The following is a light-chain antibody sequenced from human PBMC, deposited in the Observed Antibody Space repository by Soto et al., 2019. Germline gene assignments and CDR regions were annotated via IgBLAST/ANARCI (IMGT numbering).Light chain of an antibody. V-gene: IGKV3-20*01. CDR3: QLYGISPQ. CDR2: ASS. J-gene: IGKJ5*01. CDR1: QTSGSNF. Sequence: EIVLTQSPGTLSLSPGERATLSCKTSQTSGSNFLAWYQHKPGQAPRLLISASSNRATGIPDRFSGSASGPDFTLTINRLDPEDFAVYYCQLYGISPQFGQGTRLEIK.